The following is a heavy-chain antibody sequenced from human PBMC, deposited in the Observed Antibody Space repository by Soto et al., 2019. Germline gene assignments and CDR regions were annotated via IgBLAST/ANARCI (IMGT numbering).Heavy chain of an antibody. CDR1: GFTFSSYA. V-gene: IGHV3-30-3*01. CDR3: VRDKYGVTSAYGMDV. CDR2: ISYDGNNK. Sequence: QVQLVGSGGGVVQPGRSLRLSCAASGFTFSSYAMHWVRQAPGKGLEWVAVISYDGNNKYYADSVKGRFTMSRDNSKNTLYLQMNTLRAEDTAVYYCVRDKYGVTSAYGMDVWGQGTTVTVSS. D-gene: IGHD2-21*02. J-gene: IGHJ6*02.